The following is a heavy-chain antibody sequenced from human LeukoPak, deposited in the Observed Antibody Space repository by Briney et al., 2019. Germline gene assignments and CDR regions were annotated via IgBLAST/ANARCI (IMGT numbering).Heavy chain of an antibody. J-gene: IGHJ4*02. Sequence: GGSLRLSCAASGFNFRIYAMHWVRQAPGKGLEWVAIISYGGDNKYYADSVKGRFTISRDNSKSMLYLQMNGLRPEDTAVYYCSRDGPRDYDILTALDYWGQGTVVSVSS. CDR2: ISYGGDNK. V-gene: IGHV3-30*04. CDR1: GFNFRIYA. CDR3: SRDGPRDYDILTALDY. D-gene: IGHD3-9*01.